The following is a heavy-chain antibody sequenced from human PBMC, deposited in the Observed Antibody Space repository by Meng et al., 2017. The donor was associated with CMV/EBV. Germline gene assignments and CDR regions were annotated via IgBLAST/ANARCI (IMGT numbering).Heavy chain of an antibody. CDR1: GGPSSSSRYY. Sequence: SETLSLTCSVSGGPSSSSRYYWGWIRQPPGKGLEWIGSIIYSGSTYYSSSLKSRVTISVDTSKNQVSLKLSSVTASDTAVYYCARGGALSTFGLDVWGQGTTVTVSS. D-gene: IGHD3-16*01. CDR3: ARGGALSTFGLDV. V-gene: IGHV4-39*07. CDR2: IIYSGST. J-gene: IGHJ6*02.